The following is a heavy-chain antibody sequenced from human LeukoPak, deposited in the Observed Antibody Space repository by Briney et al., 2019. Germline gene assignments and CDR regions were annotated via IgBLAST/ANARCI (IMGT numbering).Heavy chain of an antibody. CDR3: ARDLEYSSSSSDPDY. J-gene: IGHJ4*02. V-gene: IGHV1-18*01. Sequence: ASVKVSCKASGYTFTSYGISWVRQAPGQGLEWMGWISAYNGNTNYAQKLQGRVTMTTDTSTSTAYMELRSLGSDDTAVYYCARDLEYSSSSSDPDYWGQGTLVTVSS. CDR2: ISAYNGNT. CDR1: GYTFTSYG. D-gene: IGHD6-6*01.